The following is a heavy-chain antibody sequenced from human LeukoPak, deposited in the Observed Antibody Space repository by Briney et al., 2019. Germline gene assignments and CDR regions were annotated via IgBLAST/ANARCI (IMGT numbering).Heavy chain of an antibody. CDR3: ARERGNYYDSSGSADAFDI. D-gene: IGHD3-22*01. CDR2: IWYDGSNK. J-gene: IGHJ3*02. V-gene: IGHV3-33*01. CDR1: GFTFSSYG. Sequence: GGSLRLSCAASGFTFSSYGMHWVRQAPGKGLEWVAVIWYDGSNKYYADSVKGRFTISRDNSKNTLYLQMNSLRAEDTAVYYCARERGNYYDSSGSADAFDIWGQGTMVTVSS.